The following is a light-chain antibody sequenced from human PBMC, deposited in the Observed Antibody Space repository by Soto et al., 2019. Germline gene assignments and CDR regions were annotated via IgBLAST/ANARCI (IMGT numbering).Light chain of an antibody. J-gene: IGLJ2*01. Sequence: QSALTQPASVSGSPGQSITISCTGTSSDVGGYNYVSWYQQHPGKAPKLMIYDVSNRPSGVSNRFSGSKSGNTASLTISGLQAEDEADYYCSSYTRSSSLHVVFGGGTKVTVL. V-gene: IGLV2-14*01. CDR1: SSDVGGYNY. CDR3: SSYTRSSSLHVV. CDR2: DVS.